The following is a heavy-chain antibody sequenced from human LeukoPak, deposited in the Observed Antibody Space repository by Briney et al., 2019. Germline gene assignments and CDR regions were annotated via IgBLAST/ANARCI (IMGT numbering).Heavy chain of an antibody. CDR3: AKSRGDLTLYDPFDY. D-gene: IGHD4-17*01. V-gene: IGHV3-30*18. J-gene: IGHJ4*02. Sequence: GRSLRLSCAASGFTFSSYGMHWVRQAPGKGLEWVAVISYDGSNKYYADSVKGRFTISRDNSKNTLYLQMNSLRAEDTAVYYCAKSRGDLTLYDPFDYWGQGTLVTVSS. CDR1: GFTFSSYG. CDR2: ISYDGSNK.